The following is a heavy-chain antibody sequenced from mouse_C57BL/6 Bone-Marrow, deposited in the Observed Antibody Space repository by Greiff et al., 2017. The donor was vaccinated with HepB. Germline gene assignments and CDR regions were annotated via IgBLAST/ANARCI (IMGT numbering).Heavy chain of an antibody. CDR2: INSDGGST. Sequence: EVKLMESGGGLVQPGESLKLSCESNEYEFPSHDMSWVRKTPEKRLELVAAINSDGGSTYYPDTMERRFIISRDNTKTTLYLQMSSLRSEDTALYYCARLYYDYDEKFAYWGQGTLVTVSA. CDR1: EYEFPSHD. CDR3: ARLYYDYDEKFAY. J-gene: IGHJ3*01. V-gene: IGHV5-2*01. D-gene: IGHD2-4*01.